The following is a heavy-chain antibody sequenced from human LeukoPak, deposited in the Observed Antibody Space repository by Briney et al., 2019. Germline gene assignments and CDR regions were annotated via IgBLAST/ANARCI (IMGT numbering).Heavy chain of an antibody. CDR1: GYSFTSHD. D-gene: IGHD6-13*01. J-gene: IGHJ4*02. CDR3: ASALKRGSAGTLIDH. Sequence: GASVTVSCTASGYSFTSHDINWVRQATGQGLEWMGWMNPNSGNTGYAQKFQDRVTMTRNTSISTAYLELSSLGSEDTAMYYCASALKRGSAGTLIDHWGQGTLVTVSS. CDR2: MNPNSGNT. V-gene: IGHV1-8*01.